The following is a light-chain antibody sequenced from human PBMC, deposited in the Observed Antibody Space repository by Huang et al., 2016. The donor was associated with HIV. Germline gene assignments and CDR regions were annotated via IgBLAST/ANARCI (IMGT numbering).Light chain of an antibody. CDR2: DAS. CDR3: QQRSDWPPWT. CDR1: QSVRTY. J-gene: IGKJ1*01. Sequence: EIVLTQSPATLSLSPGERATRSCRASQSVRTYVAWYQQKPGQAPRLLIYDASNRATGTPARGSGSGSGTDSTLTISSLEPEDFAVYYCQQRSDWPPWTFGQGTKVEIK. V-gene: IGKV3-11*01.